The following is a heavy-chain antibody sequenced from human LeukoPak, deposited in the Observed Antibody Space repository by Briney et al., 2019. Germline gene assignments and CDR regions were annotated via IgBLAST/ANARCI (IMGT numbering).Heavy chain of an antibody. D-gene: IGHD2-15*01. CDR2: IYYSGST. J-gene: IGHJ3*02. Sequence: SETLSLTYTVSGGSVSSGSYYWSWIRQPPGKGLEWIGCIYYSGSTNYNPSLKSRVTISVDTSKNQFSLKLSSVTAADTAVYYCARDVVDGDAFDIWGQGTMVTVSS. CDR3: ARDVVDGDAFDI. CDR1: GGSVSSGSYY. V-gene: IGHV4-61*01.